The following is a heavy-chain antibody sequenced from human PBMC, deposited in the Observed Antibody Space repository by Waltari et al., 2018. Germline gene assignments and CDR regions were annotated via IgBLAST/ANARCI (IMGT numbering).Heavy chain of an antibody. D-gene: IGHD2-2*01. J-gene: IGHJ6*02. Sequence: QVQLVQSGAEVKKPGSSVKVSCKASGGTFSSYAISWVRQAPGQGLEGMGGTIPTFGTANYAQKFQGRVTITADEATSTAYMELSSLRSEDTAVYYCASKGGTKVVPAAFYYYYYGMDVWGQGTTVTVSS. CDR1: GGTFSSYA. V-gene: IGHV1-69*01. CDR3: ASKGGTKVVPAAFYYYYYGMDV. CDR2: TIPTFGTA.